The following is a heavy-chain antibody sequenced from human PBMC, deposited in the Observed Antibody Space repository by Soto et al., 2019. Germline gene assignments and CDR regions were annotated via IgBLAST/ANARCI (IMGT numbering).Heavy chain of an antibody. CDR2: IYFTGTT. D-gene: IGHD1-26*01. Sequence: QVQLQESGPGLVKPSQTLSLACSVSGASLDGGGYYWSWIRQYPGKALEWIGFIYFTGTTYYNPSLRNRVTMSVDMSKNQFSLELTSVTAADTAIYYCAREGHASWEWLDPWGQRILVTVSS. CDR1: GASLDGGGYY. V-gene: IGHV4-31*03. CDR3: AREGHASWEWLDP. J-gene: IGHJ5*02.